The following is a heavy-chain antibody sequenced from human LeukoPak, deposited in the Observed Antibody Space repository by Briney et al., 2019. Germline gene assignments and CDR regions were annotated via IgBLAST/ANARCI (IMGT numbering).Heavy chain of an antibody. D-gene: IGHD2-15*01. CDR3: ARLLPYSAGD. J-gene: IGHJ4*02. V-gene: IGHV4-59*12. Sequence: SETLSLTCTVSGASISSYYWSWIRQPPGKGPEWIGYIYHSGSTNYNPSLRSRVIISVDTSKNQISLRLSSVTAADTAVYYCARLLPYSAGDWGQGTLVTVSS. CDR1: GASISSYY. CDR2: IYHSGST.